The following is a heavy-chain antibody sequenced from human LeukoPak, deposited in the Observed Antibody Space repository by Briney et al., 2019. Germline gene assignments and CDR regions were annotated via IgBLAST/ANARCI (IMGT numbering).Heavy chain of an antibody. J-gene: IGHJ5*02. CDR3: ARDLGSVGKYNWFDP. D-gene: IGHD3-16*01. CDR2: IIPILGIA. V-gene: IGHV1-69*04. CDR1: GGTFSSYT. Sequence: GASVKVSCKASGGTFSSYTICWVRQAPGQGLEWMGRIIPILGIANYAQKFQGRVTITADKSTSTAYMELSSLRSEDTAVYYCARDLGSVGKYNWFDPWGQGTLVTVSS.